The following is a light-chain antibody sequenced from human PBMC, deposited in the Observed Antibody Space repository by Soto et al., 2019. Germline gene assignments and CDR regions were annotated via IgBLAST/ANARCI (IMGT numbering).Light chain of an antibody. CDR2: AAS. V-gene: IGKV3-20*01. J-gene: IGKJ1*01. CDR1: QSVSSNS. CDR3: QYHDPLPTWT. Sequence: EVMLTQSPGTLSLSPGERAILSCSASQSVSSNSIVWYQQTPGQAPRLLIYAASSRATGIPDRFSGSGSGTDFTLTITRLEPEDFAVYYCQYHDPLPTWTFGQGTKVDI.